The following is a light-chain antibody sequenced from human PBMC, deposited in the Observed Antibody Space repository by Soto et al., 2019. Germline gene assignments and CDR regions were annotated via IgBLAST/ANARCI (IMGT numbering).Light chain of an antibody. CDR1: SSNIGSNT. J-gene: IGLJ1*01. CDR2: TNN. CDR3: AAWDDSLNGFV. V-gene: IGLV1-44*01. Sequence: VLTQPPSASGAPGQRVTISCSGSSSNIGSNTVNWYQQLPGTAPKLLIYTNNQRPSGVRDRFSGSRSGTSASLAISGLQPEDEADYYCAAWDDSLNGFVFGTGTKVTVL.